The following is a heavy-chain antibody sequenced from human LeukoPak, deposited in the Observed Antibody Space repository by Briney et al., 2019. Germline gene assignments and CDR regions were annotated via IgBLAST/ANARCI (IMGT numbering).Heavy chain of an antibody. CDR3: ARDWYYGSGSYYSRFDY. V-gene: IGHV1-69*13. CDR1: GGTFISYA. CDR2: IIPIFGTA. Sequence: SVKVSCKASGGTFISYAISWVRQAPGQGLEWMGGIIPIFGTANYAQKFQGRVTITADESTSTAYMELSSLRSEDTAVYYCARDWYYGSGSYYSRFDYWGQGTLVTVSS. D-gene: IGHD3-10*01. J-gene: IGHJ4*02.